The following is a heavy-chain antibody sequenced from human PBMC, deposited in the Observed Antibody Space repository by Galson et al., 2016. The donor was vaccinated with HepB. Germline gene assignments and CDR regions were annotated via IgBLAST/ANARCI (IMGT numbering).Heavy chain of an antibody. CDR1: GFTFSSYA. V-gene: IGHV3-64*01. D-gene: IGHD1-1*01. CDR2: ISSHGGST. J-gene: IGHJ3*02. CDR3: ARSGVQLERRSAFDI. Sequence: SLRLSCAASGFTFSSYAMHWVRQAPGMGLEYVSAISSHGGSTYYANSVKGRFTISRDNSKNMLYLQMGSRRTEDMAVYYGARSGVQLERRSAFDIWGQGTMFTVSS.